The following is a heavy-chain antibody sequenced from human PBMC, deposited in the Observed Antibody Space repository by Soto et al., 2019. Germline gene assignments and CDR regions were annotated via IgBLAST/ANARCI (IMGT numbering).Heavy chain of an antibody. CDR1: GYTFTSYY. D-gene: IGHD6-6*01. J-gene: IGHJ6*03. Sequence: ASVKVSCKASGYTFTSYYMHWVRQAPGQGLEWMGIINPSGGSTSYAQKFQGRVTMTRDTSTSTVYMELSSLRSEDTAVYYCARGRGLVSSSSYYYYYYMDVWGKGTTVTVSS. CDR3: ARGRGLVSSSSYYYYYYMDV. V-gene: IGHV1-46*03. CDR2: INPSGGST.